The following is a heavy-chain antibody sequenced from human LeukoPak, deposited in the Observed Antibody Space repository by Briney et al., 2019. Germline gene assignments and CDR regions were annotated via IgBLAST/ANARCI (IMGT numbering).Heavy chain of an antibody. D-gene: IGHD3-10*01. V-gene: IGHV4-34*01. J-gene: IGHJ5*02. CDR2: INHSGST. Sequence: PSETLSPTCAVYGGSFSGYYWSWIRQPPGKGLEWIGEINHSGSTNYNPSLKSRVTISVDTSKNQFSLKLSSVTAADTAVYYCARGLLMVRGVIDWFDPWGQGTLVTVSS. CDR3: ARGLLMVRGVIDWFDP. CDR1: GGSFSGYY.